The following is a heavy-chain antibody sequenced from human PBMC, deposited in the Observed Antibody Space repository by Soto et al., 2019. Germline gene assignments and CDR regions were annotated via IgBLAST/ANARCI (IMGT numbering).Heavy chain of an antibody. CDR3: ARDLTYGYGAAAGKGGNWFDP. CDR2: IIPIFGTA. V-gene: IGHV1-69*13. CDR1: GGTFSSYA. D-gene: IGHD6-13*01. Sequence: SVKVSCKASGGTFSSYAISWVRQAPGQGLEWMGGIIPIFGTANYAQKFQGRVTIPADESTSTAYMELSSLRSEDTAVYYCARDLTYGYGAAAGKGGNWFDPWGQGTLVTVSS. J-gene: IGHJ5*02.